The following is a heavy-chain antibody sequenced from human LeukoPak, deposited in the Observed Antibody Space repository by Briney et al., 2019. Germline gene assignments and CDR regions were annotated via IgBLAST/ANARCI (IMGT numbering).Heavy chain of an antibody. CDR1: GFTFSSYA. V-gene: IGHV3-30*01. J-gene: IGHJ2*01. D-gene: IGHD2-8*02. CDR3: ARAGGYWYFDL. CDR2: ISYDGSNK. Sequence: GGSLRLSCAASGFTFSSYAMHWVRQAPGKGLEWVAVISYDGSNKYYADSVKGRFTISRDNSKNTLYLQMNSLRAEDTAVYYCARAGGYWYFDLWGRGTLVTVSS.